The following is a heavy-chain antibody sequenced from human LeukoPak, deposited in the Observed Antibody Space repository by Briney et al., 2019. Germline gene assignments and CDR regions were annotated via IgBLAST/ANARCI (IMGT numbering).Heavy chain of an antibody. CDR3: ARGGTYYGSGGYYGGMDV. V-gene: IGHV3-21*04. Sequence: GGSLRLSCAASGFTFSSYSMNWVRQAPGKGLEWVSSISSSSSYIYYADSVKGRFTISRDNAKNSLYLQMNSLRAEDSAVYFCARGGTYYGSGGYYGGMDVWGQGTTVTVSS. D-gene: IGHD3-22*01. J-gene: IGHJ6*02. CDR1: GFTFSSYS. CDR2: ISSSSSYI.